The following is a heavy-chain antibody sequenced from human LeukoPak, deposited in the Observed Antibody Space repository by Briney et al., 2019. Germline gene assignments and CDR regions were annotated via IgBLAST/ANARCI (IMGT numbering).Heavy chain of an antibody. V-gene: IGHV4-4*02. CDR3: ARGQIHYYDSSGYEPFDY. D-gene: IGHD3-22*01. J-gene: IGHJ4*02. CDR2: IYHSGST. CDR1: GGSISSSNW. Sequence: PSETLSLTCAVSGGSISSSNWWSWVRQPPGKGLEWIGEIYHSGSTNYNPSLKSRFTISVDKSKNQFSLKLSSVTAADTAVYYCARGQIHYYDSSGYEPFDYWGQGTLVTVSS.